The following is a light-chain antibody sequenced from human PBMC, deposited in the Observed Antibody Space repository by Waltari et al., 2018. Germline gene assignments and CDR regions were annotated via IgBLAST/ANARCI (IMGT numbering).Light chain of an antibody. V-gene: IGLV2-14*01. Sequence: QSALTQPASVSGSPGQSITIPCTGTSSDVGTYNYVSWYQQYPGKAPTLVIYAVTNRPSGVSDRFSGSKSGSTASLTISGLQPDDEAHYYCSSYTTSSAPGVFGTGTRVTVL. CDR1: SSDVGTYNY. J-gene: IGLJ1*01. CDR2: AVT. CDR3: SSYTTSSAPGV.